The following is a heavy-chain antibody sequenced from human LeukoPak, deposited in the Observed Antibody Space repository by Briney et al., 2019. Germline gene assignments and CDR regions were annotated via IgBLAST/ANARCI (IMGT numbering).Heavy chain of an antibody. D-gene: IGHD5-18*01. V-gene: IGHV4-34*01. CDR2: INHSGST. CDR3: ARCGRGYSYGRPHWYFDL. Sequence: SETLSLTRAVSGGSLSGYYWSWLRPHPRKGREWIGEINHSGSTNYNPSLKSRVTISVDTSKNQFSLKLSSVTAADTAVYYCARCGRGYSYGRPHWYFDLWGRGTLVTVSS. J-gene: IGHJ2*01. CDR1: GGSLSGYY.